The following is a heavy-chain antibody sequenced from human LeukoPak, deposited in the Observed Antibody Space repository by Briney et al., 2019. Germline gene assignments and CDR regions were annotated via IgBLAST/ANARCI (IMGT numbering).Heavy chain of an antibody. V-gene: IGHV4-61*01. CDR1: GGSISSGSYY. Sequence: TSETLSLTCTVSGGSISSGSYYWSWIRQPPGKGLEWIGYIYDSGSTNYNPSLKSRVTISVDTSKNQFSLKLSSVTAADTAVFYCASLTTADAFDIWGQGTMVTVSS. CDR2: IYDSGST. CDR3: ASLTTADAFDI. J-gene: IGHJ3*02. D-gene: IGHD3-22*01.